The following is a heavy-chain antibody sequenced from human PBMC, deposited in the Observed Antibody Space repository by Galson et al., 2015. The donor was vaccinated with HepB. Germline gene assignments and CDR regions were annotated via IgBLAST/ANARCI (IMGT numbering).Heavy chain of an antibody. V-gene: IGHV3-30*03. Sequence: SLRLSCAASGFTFTNYGMHWVRQAPGKGLEWVAVVSHDGNFKDYADSVKGRFTISRDDSKKTLHLQMNGLGAEDTAVYDCATEDCSGGLCLGHWGQGTLVTVSS. CDR1: GFTFTNYG. CDR2: VSHDGNFK. D-gene: IGHD2-15*01. J-gene: IGHJ4*02. CDR3: ATEDCSGGLCLGH.